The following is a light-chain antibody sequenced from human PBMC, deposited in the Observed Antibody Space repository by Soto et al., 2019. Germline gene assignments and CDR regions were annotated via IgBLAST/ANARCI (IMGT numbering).Light chain of an antibody. Sequence: QSVLTQPPSASETPGQRVTISCSGSSSNVGSNTVNWYQQLPGTAPKLLMFGNNQRPSGVPDRFSGSKSGTSASLAISGLQSEDEADYYCSSYAGSSNVFGTGTKLTVL. CDR1: SSNVGSNT. CDR3: SSYAGSSNV. V-gene: IGLV1-44*01. CDR2: GNN. J-gene: IGLJ1*01.